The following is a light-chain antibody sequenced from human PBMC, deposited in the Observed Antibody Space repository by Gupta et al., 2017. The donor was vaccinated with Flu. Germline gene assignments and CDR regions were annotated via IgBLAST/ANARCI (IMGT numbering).Light chain of an antibody. V-gene: IGLV2-8*01. CDR2: EVN. CDR1: SGDIGGYNY. J-gene: IGLJ3*02. CDR3: SSYAGSNNWV. Sequence: TSGDIGGYNYVSWYQLHPGKPPKLMISEVNKRPSGVPDRFSGSKSGNTASRTVSGLQAEDEADYYCSSYAGSNNWVFGGGTKLTVL.